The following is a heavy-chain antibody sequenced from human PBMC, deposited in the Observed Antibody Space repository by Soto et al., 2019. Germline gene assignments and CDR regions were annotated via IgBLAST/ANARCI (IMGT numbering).Heavy chain of an antibody. CDR2: IIPIFGTA. CDR1: GGTFSSYA. J-gene: IGHJ5*02. D-gene: IGHD3-10*01. Sequence: SVKVSCKASGGTFSSYAISWVRQAPGQGLEWMGGIIPIFGTANYAQEFQGRVTITADKSTSTAYMELSSLRSEDTALYYCARTQAGPHHYGSASYYTRYWFDPWGQGTLVTVSS. CDR3: ARTQAGPHHYGSASYYTRYWFDP. V-gene: IGHV1-69*06.